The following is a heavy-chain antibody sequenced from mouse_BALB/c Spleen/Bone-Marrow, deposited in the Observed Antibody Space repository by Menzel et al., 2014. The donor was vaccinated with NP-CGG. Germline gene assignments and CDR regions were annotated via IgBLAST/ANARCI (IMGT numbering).Heavy chain of an antibody. D-gene: IGHD1-1*01. J-gene: IGHJ1*01. Sequence: EVQLQQSGGGLVQPGGSLKLSCATSGFDFSRYWMSWVRQAPGKGLEWIGEINPDSSTINYTPSLKDKFIISRDNAKNTLYLQMSKVRSEDTALYYCARLNYYGNLFVWGAGTTVTVSS. CDR3: ARLNYYGNLFV. CDR2: INPDSSTI. V-gene: IGHV4-1*02. CDR1: GFDFSRYW.